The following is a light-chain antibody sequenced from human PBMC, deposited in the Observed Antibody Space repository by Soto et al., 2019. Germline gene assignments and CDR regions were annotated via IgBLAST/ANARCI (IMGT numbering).Light chain of an antibody. Sequence: QLVLTQSPSASASLGASVTLTCTLNTGHSNSGIAWHQQQSEKRPRYLMQLNSVASHSKGDGMPDRFSGYSSGAERNLACFCLQYEDEADYYCQIWGSGIVVFGGGTTLTLL. CDR3: QIWGSGIVV. CDR1: TGHSNSG. J-gene: IGLJ2*01. CDR2: LNSVASH. V-gene: IGLV4-69*01.